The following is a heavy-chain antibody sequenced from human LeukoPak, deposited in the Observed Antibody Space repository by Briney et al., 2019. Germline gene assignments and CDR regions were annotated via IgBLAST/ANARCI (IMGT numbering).Heavy chain of an antibody. D-gene: IGHD4-17*01. V-gene: IGHV4-39*01. CDR2: IYYSGST. CDR3: ARHLHSRDYGDYVPGLFDY. J-gene: IGHJ4*02. CDR1: GGSISSSSYY. Sequence: SETLSLTCTVSGGSISSSSYYWGWIRQPPGKGLEWIGSIYYSGSTYYNPSLKSRVTISVDTSKNQFSLKLSSVTAADTAVCYCARHLHSRDYGDYVPGLFDYWGQGTLVTVSS.